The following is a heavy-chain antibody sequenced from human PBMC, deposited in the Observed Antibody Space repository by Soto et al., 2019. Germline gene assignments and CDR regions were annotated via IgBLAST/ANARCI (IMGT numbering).Heavy chain of an antibody. CDR2: IIPILGIA. CDR1: GGTFSSYT. Sequence: ASVKVSCKASGGTFSSYTISWVRQAPGQGLEWMGRIIPILGIANYAQKFQGRVTITADTSTSTAYMELRSLRSDDTAVYYCARELGDFWSGYHNWFDPWGQGTLVTVSS. CDR3: ARELGDFWSGYHNWFDP. J-gene: IGHJ5*02. D-gene: IGHD3-3*01. V-gene: IGHV1-69*04.